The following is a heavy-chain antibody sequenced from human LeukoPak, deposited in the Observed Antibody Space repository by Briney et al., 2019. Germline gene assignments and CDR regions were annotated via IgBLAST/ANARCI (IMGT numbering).Heavy chain of an antibody. D-gene: IGHD6-19*01. CDR3: AKEGSPPVAVGLDY. CDR1: GFTFSSYG. V-gene: IGHV3-30*18. Sequence: GGSLRLSCAASGFTFSSYGMHWVRQAPGKGLEWVAVISYDGSNKYYADSVKGRFTISRDNSKNTLYLQMNSLRAEDTAVYYCAKEGSPPVAVGLDYWGRGTLVTVSS. J-gene: IGHJ4*02. CDR2: ISYDGSNK.